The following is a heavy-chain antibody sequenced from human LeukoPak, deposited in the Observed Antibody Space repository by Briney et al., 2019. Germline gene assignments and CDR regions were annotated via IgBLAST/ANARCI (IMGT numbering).Heavy chain of an antibody. CDR2: ISYDGSNK. CDR1: GFTFSSYG. J-gene: IGHJ4*02. CDR3: ATGMPRYSGYERFDY. D-gene: IGHD5-12*01. V-gene: IGHV3-30*03. Sequence: GGSLRLSCAASGFTFSSYGMHWVRQAPGKGLEWVAVISYDGSNKYYADSVKGRFTISRDNSKNTLYLQMNSLRAEDTAVYYCATGMPRYSGYERFDYWGQGTLVTVSS.